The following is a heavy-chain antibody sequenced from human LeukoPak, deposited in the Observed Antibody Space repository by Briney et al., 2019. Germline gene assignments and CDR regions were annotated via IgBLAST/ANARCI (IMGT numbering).Heavy chain of an antibody. CDR3: ARDRGYSSPSAFDI. CDR1: GGTFSSYA. CDR2: IIPIFGTA. D-gene: IGHD5-18*01. J-gene: IGHJ3*02. Sequence: SVKVSCKASGGTFSSYAISWVRQAPGQGLEWMGGIIPIFGTANYAQKFQGRVTITTDESTSTAYMELSSLRSEDTAVYYCARDRGYSSPSAFDIWGQGTMVTVSS. V-gene: IGHV1-69*05.